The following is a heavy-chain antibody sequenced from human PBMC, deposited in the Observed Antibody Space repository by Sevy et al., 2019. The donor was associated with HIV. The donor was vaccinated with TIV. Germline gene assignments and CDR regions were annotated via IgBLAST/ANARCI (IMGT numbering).Heavy chain of an antibody. V-gene: IGHV3-30*18. D-gene: IGHD6-13*01. CDR2: ISYDGSNK. CDR1: GFTFSSYG. J-gene: IGHJ6*02. Sequence: GGFLRLSCAASGFTFSSYGMHWVRQAPGKGLEWVAVISYDGSNKYYADSVKGRFTISRDNSKNTLYLQMNSLRAEDTAVYYCANVAAAGTGFYYYGMDVWGQGTTVTVSS. CDR3: ANVAAAGTGFYYYGMDV.